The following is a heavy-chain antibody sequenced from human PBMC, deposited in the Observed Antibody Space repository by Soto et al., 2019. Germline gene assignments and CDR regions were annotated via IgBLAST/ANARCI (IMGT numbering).Heavy chain of an antibody. J-gene: IGHJ6*02. CDR3: ARWSPLYGMDV. V-gene: IGHV4-30-2*01. D-gene: IGHD3-3*01. CDR2: IYDNGNT. CDR1: GGSITRGGYS. Sequence: QLQLQESGSGLVEPSQTLSLMCDVSGGSITRGGYSWSWIRQLPGKGLEWLGYIYDNGNTYYNASLKSRVTISVDRSKNQFSLNLTSVTAADTAVYYCARWSPLYGMDVWGQGATVTVSS.